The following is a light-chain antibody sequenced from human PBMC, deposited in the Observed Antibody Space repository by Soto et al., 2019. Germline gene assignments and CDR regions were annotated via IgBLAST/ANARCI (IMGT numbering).Light chain of an antibody. CDR1: QRVSSN. CDR3: QQYNNWPPYT. V-gene: IGKV3-15*01. J-gene: IGKJ2*01. CDR2: GAS. Sequence: EIVMTQSPVTLSVSPGERATLSCRASQRVSSNVAWYQQKPGQAPRLLIYGASTRATGIPARFSGSGSETEFTLTISSLQSEGFAVYYCQQYNNWPPYTFGQGTKVEIK.